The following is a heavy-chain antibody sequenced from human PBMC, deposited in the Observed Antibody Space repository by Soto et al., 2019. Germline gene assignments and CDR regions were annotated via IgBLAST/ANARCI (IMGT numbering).Heavy chain of an antibody. CDR2: ISYDGSNK. CDR3: ERDTAVESIAARY. Sequence: PGGSLRLSCAASGFTFSSYAMHWVRQAPGKGLEWVAVISYDGSNKYYADSVKGRFTISRDNSKNTLYLQMNSLRAEDTAVYYCERDTAVESIAARYWGQGTLVTVSS. CDR1: GFTFSSYA. D-gene: IGHD6-13*01. V-gene: IGHV3-30-3*01. J-gene: IGHJ4*02.